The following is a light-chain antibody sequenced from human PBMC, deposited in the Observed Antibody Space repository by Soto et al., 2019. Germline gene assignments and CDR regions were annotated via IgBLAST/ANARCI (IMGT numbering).Light chain of an antibody. CDR1: SSDVGAYNF. V-gene: IGLV2-14*03. CDR2: DVA. J-gene: IGLJ1*01. Sequence: QSALTQPASVSGSPGQSITISCTGTSSDVGAYNFVSWYQHYPDKAPKVVIYDVANRPSGVSYRFSASKSGNTASLTISGLQADDEADHYCMSFTRSPTYAFGTGTKVT. CDR3: MSFTRSPTYA.